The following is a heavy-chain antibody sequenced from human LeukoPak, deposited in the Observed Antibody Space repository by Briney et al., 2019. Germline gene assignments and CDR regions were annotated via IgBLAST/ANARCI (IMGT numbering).Heavy chain of an antibody. CDR3: TATPWGGAAAIFDY. J-gene: IGHJ4*02. CDR1: GFTLNTYW. Sequence: QPGGSLRLSCAASGFTLNTYWIHWVRQTPLTGLEWVAGISGDGNFKRNADSVRGRLTIFTDNAKSTVSLQVSSLRAEDTAVYYCTATPWGGAAAIFDYWGQGILVTVSS. V-gene: IGHV3-74*01. CDR2: ISGDGNFK. D-gene: IGHD6-25*01.